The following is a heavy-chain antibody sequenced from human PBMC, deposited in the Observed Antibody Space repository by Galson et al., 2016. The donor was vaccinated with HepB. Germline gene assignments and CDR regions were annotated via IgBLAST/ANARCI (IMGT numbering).Heavy chain of an antibody. D-gene: IGHD3-22*01. V-gene: IGHV4-61*01. CDR3: ARERVFAYYDSSGYLYFDH. J-gene: IGHJ4*02. CDR2: ISSSGSP. Sequence: ETLSLTCTVSGGSVRSPSYYWTWIRQPPGKGLEWIGYISSSGSPSYSPSLKSRVTMSVDTSKNQFSLKLTSVTAADTAVYYCARERVFAYYDSSGYLYFDHWGQGALVTVSS. CDR1: GGSVRSPSYY.